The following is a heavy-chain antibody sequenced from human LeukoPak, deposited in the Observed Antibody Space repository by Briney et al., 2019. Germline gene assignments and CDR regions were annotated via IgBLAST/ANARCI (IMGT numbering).Heavy chain of an antibody. D-gene: IGHD5-12*01. J-gene: IGHJ6*02. CDR2: VSGYNGRT. V-gene: IGHV1-18*01. Sequence: GVSVKVSCKASGYTFANYGISWVRQAPGQGLEWVGWVSGYNGRTVYTQKVQGRVSMTTDTSTSTAYMELRSLKSDDTALYYCARVSCGYNCHYGMDVWGQGTTVTVSS. CDR3: ARVSCGYNCHYGMDV. CDR1: GYTFANYG.